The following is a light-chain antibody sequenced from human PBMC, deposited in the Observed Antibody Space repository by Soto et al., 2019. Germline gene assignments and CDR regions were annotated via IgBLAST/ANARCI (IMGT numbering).Light chain of an antibody. CDR3: QQYDSYPLT. CDR2: KAS. CDR1: QSIGGW. V-gene: IGKV1-5*03. Sequence: DIQMTQSPSSLSASIGGRVTITCRASQSIGGWLAWYQQKPGKAPTLLIYKASSLESGVPSRFSGSGSGTVFTLTIRSLQPDDVATYYCQQYDSYPLTFGGGTKVDIK. J-gene: IGKJ4*01.